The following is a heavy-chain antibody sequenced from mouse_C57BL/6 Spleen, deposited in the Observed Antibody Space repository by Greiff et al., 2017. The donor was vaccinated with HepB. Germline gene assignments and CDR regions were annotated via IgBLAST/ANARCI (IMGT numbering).Heavy chain of an antibody. D-gene: IGHD2-3*01. CDR1: GFSLTSYA. V-gene: IGHV2-9-1*01. CDR2: IWTGGGT. J-gene: IGHJ4*01. CDR3: ARIYDGYYDAMDY. Sequence: VQRVESGPGLVAPSQSLSITCTVSGFSLTSYAISWVRQPPGKGLEWLGVIWTGGGTNYNSALKSRLSISKDNSKSQVFLKMNSLQTDDTARYYCARIYDGYYDAMDYWGQGTSVTVSS.